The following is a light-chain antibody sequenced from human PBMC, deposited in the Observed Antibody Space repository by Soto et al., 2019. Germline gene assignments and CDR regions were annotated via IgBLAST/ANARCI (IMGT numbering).Light chain of an antibody. J-gene: IGLJ1*01. CDR3: NSYREDHPRFYV. Sequence: QSVLTQPASVSGSPGQSITISCTGTHSDIGNYNYVSWYQHLPGKAPKLMIYDVGSRPSGVSSRFSGSKSGNTASLAISGLQAEDEADYYCNSYREDHPRFYVFGTATKLSVL. CDR1: HSDIGNYNY. V-gene: IGLV2-14*03. CDR2: DVG.